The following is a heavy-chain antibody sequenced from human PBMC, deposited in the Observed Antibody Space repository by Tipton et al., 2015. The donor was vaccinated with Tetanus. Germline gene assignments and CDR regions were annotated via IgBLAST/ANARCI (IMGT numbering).Heavy chain of an antibody. J-gene: IGHJ4*02. V-gene: IGHV3-33*01. CDR1: GFIFSSYG. Sequence: SLRLSCAASGFIFSSYGIHWVRQAPGKGLEWVAVSWYDGTDKYYADSVKGRFTISRDNSKNTLYLQMNSLRAEGTAVYYCAREADCSGGSCFSGGFDNWGQGTQVPVSS. CDR3: AREADCSGGSCFSGGFDN. CDR2: SWYDGTDK. D-gene: IGHD2-15*01.